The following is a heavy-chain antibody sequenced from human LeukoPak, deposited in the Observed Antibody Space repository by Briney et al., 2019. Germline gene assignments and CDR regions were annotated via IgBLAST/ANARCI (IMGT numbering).Heavy chain of an antibody. J-gene: IGHJ4*02. V-gene: IGHV1-18*01. Sequence: ASVKVSCKASGYTFTSYGISWVRQAPGQGLEWMGWISAYNGNTNYAQKLQGRVTMTTDTCTSTAYMELRSLRSDDTAVYYCARVSGSYFPLSLDYFDYWRQGTLVTVSS. CDR3: ARVSGSYFPLSLDYFDY. CDR2: ISAYNGNT. D-gene: IGHD1-26*01. CDR1: GYTFTSYG.